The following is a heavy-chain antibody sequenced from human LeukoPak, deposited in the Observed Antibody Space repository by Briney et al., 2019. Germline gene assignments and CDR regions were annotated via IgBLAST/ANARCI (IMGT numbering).Heavy chain of an antibody. CDR1: GGSFSGYY. CDR2: INHSGST. D-gene: IGHD3-22*01. V-gene: IGHV4-34*01. CDR3: ARYYYDSSGYYYFDY. Sequence: SETLSLTCAVYGGSFSGYYWSWLRQPPGKGLEWIGEINHSGSTNYNPSLKSRVTISVDTSKNQFSLKLSSVTAADTAVYYCARYYYDSSGYYYFDYWGQGTLVTVSS. J-gene: IGHJ4*02.